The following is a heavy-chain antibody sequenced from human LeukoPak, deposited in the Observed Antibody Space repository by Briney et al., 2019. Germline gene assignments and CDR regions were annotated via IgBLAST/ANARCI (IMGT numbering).Heavy chain of an antibody. D-gene: IGHD2-15*01. CDR3: AIGTNKYCSGGSCSHPLDP. CDR1: GFTFSSYG. Sequence: PGGSLRLSWAASGFTFSSYGMSWVRQAPGEGLEWVAFIRYDGSNKYYADSVKGRFTISRDNSKNTLYLQMNSLRAEDTAVYYCAIGTNKYCSGGSCSHPLDPWGQGTLVTVSS. CDR2: IRYDGSNK. V-gene: IGHV3-30*02. J-gene: IGHJ5*02.